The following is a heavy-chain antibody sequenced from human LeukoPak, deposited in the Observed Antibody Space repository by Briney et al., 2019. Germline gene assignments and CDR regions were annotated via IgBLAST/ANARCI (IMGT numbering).Heavy chain of an antibody. Sequence: SETLSLTCTVSGGSISSYYWSWFRQPPGKGLEWIGYIYYSGSINYNPSLKSRVTISVDTSDENHFSLKLNSVTAADTAVYYCARGLAGYSGGDDAFDAWGQGTMVIVSS. CDR1: GGSISSYY. J-gene: IGHJ3*01. D-gene: IGHD6-19*01. CDR3: ARGLAGYSGGDDAFDA. V-gene: IGHV4-59*01. CDR2: IYYSGSI.